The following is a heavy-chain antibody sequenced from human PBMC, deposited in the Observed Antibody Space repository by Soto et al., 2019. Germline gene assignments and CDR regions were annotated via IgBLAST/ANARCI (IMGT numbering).Heavy chain of an antibody. CDR1: GFTFSSHG. CDR2: ISYDGSNK. Sequence: PGGSLRLSCAASGFTFSSHGMHWVRQAPGKGLEWVAVISYDGSNKYYGDSVKGRFTISRDNSKNTLYLQMNSLRAEDTAVYYCAKDARGGTYYYYYMDVWGKGTTVTVSS. CDR3: AKDARGGTYYYYYMDV. D-gene: IGHD3-16*01. V-gene: IGHV3-30*18. J-gene: IGHJ6*03.